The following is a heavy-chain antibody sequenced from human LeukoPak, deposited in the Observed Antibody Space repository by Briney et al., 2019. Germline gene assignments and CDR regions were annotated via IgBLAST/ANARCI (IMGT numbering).Heavy chain of an antibody. CDR3: ARDGGLNTNFDY. Sequence: GGSLRLSCAASGFTFRNYWMGWVRQAPGKGLEWVANTKPDGSAEYYADSVRGRFTTSGDNANNFLYLQMNRLRAEDTAVYCARDGGLNTNFDYWGQGTLVTVSS. V-gene: IGHV3-7*01. CDR1: GFTFRNYW. CDR2: TKPDGSAE. D-gene: IGHD2-15*01. J-gene: IGHJ4*02.